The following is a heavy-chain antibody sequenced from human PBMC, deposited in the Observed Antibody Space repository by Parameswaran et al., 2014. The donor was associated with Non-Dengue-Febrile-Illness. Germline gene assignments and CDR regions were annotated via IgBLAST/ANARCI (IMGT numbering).Heavy chain of an antibody. J-gene: IGHJ5*02. D-gene: IGHD6-13*01. CDR2: INPSGGST. CDR3: AYSSSWHNWFDP. Sequence: WVRQAPGQGLEWMGIINPSGGSTSYAQKFQGRVTMTRDTSTSTVYMELSSLRSEDTAVYYCAYSSSWHNWFDPWGQGTLVTVSS. V-gene: IGHV1-46*03.